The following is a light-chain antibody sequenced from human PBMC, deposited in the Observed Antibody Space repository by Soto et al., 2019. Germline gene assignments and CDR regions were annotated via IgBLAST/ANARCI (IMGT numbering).Light chain of an antibody. CDR3: QQYKSYSLT. V-gene: IGKV1-5*01. CDR1: HSVITW. Sequence: DIQMTQSPSTLSASVGDRVTITCRSSHSVITWLAWYQQKPGKAPNLLIYDGSSLESGVPSRFSGSGSGTEFALTISSLQTDDFATYYCQQYKSYSLTFGQGTKVDIK. J-gene: IGKJ1*01. CDR2: DGS.